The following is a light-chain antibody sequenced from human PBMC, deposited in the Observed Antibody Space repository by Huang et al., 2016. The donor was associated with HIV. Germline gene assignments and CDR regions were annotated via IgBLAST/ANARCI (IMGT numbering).Light chain of an antibody. CDR3: QQSYSSPLT. V-gene: IGKV1-39*01. CDR2: AAS. Sequence: DIQMTQSPSSLSAFVGDRVTIPCRASQTISNYLNWYQQKPGKAPKLLIYAASSLQSGVPSRFSGSGSGTDFTLTINNLQPEDFATYSCQQSYSSPLTFGGGTKVEIK. J-gene: IGKJ4*01. CDR1: QTISNY.